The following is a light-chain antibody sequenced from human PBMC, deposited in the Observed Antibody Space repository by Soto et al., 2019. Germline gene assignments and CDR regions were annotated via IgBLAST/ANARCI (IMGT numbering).Light chain of an antibody. J-gene: IGKJ1*01. CDR3: QQYNNWPPTWT. CDR1: QSVSSN. Sequence: EIVMTQSPATLSVSPGERATLSCRASQSVSSNLAWYQQKPGQAPRLLIYGASTRATGIPARFNGSGSGTEFTLTISSLQSVDFAVYYCQQYNNWPPTWTFGQGTKVEIK. CDR2: GAS. V-gene: IGKV3-15*01.